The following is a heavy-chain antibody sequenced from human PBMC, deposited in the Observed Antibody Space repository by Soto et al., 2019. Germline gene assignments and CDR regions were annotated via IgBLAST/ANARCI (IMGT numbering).Heavy chain of an antibody. CDR2: ISSSSSYT. D-gene: IGHD3-10*01. V-gene: IGHV3-11*05. CDR1: GFTFSDYY. J-gene: IGHJ5*02. CDR3: ARYGSGSSSNWFDP. Sequence: QVQLVESGGGLVKPGGSLRLSCAASGFTFSDYYMSWIRQAPGKGLEWVSYISSSSSYTNYADSVKGRFTISRDNAKNSLYLQMNSLRAEDTAVYYCARYGSGSSSNWFDPWGQGTLVTVSS.